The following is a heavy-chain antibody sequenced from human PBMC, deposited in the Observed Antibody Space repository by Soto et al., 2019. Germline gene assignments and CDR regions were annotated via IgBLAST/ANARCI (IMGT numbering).Heavy chain of an antibody. Sequence: SETLSLTCTVSGGSISSGGYYWSWIRQHPGKGLEWIGYIYYSGSTYYNPSLKSRVTISVDTSKNQFSLKLSSVTAADTAVYYCARGSADYDFWSGYSGYYYLDVRGKGTTVTVSS. CDR3: ARGSADYDFWSGYSGYYYLDV. CDR1: GGSISSGGYY. D-gene: IGHD3-3*01. CDR2: IYYSGST. J-gene: IGHJ6*03. V-gene: IGHV4-31*03.